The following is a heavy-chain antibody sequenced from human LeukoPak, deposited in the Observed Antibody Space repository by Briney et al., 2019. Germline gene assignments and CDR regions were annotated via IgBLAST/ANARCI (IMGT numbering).Heavy chain of an antibody. J-gene: IGHJ4*02. V-gene: IGHV4-59*08. Sequence: SETLSLTCIVSGGSISSYYWSWIRQPPGKGLEWIGFISYSGSTNYNPSLKSRVTISLDTSKNQFSLKLNSVTAADTAVYYCARHSAGTTKDYWGQGTLVTVSS. D-gene: IGHD1-1*01. CDR2: ISYSGST. CDR3: ARHSAGTTKDY. CDR1: GGSISSYY.